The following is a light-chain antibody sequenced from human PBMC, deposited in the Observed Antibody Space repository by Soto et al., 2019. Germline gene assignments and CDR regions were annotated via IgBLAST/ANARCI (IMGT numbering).Light chain of an antibody. J-gene: IGLJ3*02. CDR1: SSDVGGYNL. Sequence: QSALTQPASVSGSPGQSITISCTGTSSDVGGYNLVSWYQQHPGEAPKLMIYEVTNRPSGVSNRFSGSKSGNTASLTISGLQAEDEADYYCSSYIPRITYWAFGGGTKLTVL. V-gene: IGLV2-14*03. CDR2: EVT. CDR3: SSYIPRITYWA.